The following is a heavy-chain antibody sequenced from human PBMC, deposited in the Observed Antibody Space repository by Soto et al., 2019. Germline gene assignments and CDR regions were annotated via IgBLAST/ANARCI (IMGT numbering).Heavy chain of an antibody. Sequence: SETLSLTCAVYGGSFSGYYWTWIRQPPGTGLEWVGEINHSGSTNYNPSLKSRVTISVDTSKNQFSLKLTSVTAAGTAVYYCARDKITGLFDYWGQGTLVTVSS. J-gene: IGHJ4*02. CDR2: INHSGST. CDR3: ARDKITGLFDY. V-gene: IGHV4-34*01. D-gene: IGHD2-8*02. CDR1: GGSFSGYY.